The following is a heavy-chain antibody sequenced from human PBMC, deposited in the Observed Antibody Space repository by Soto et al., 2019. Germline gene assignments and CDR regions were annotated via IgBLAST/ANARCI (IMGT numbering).Heavy chain of an antibody. CDR2: ISYDGSNK. CDR3: ATSRRVPGRGSDS. CDR1: VFTFSSYA. J-gene: IGHJ1*01. V-gene: IGHV3-30-3*01. Sequence: QVQLVEYGGGVVQPGRSLRLSCAASVFTFSSYAMHWVRQAPGKGLEWVAVISYDGSNKYYADSVKGRFTISRDNSKNTLYLQMNSLGAEDTAVYYCATSRRVPGRGSDSCGQGTLGTFSS. D-gene: IGHD3-10*01.